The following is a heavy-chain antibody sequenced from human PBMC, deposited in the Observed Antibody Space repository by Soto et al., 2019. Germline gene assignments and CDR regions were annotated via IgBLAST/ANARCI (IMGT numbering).Heavy chain of an antibody. V-gene: IGHV3-21*01. J-gene: IGHJ6*02. D-gene: IGHD3-10*01. CDR2: ISSGSNHI. Sequence: LRLSCAASGFNFSSYNINWVRQAPGQGLEWVSSISSGSNHIFYANSVRGRFTISRDNAKNSLYLQMNSLRAEDMAVYYFAKDRGRGSTMSGGMGVWGQGTTVTVSS. CDR3: AKDRGRGSTMSGGMGV. CDR1: GFNFSSYN.